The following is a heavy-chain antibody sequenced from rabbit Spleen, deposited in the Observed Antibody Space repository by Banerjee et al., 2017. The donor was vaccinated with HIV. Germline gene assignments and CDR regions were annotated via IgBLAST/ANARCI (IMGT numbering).Heavy chain of an antibody. CDR1: GVSFSSSSY. CDR2: IDTGSSGFT. CDR3: ARDQAGDADYGPYYLNL. D-gene: IGHD2-1*01. V-gene: IGHV1S45*01. J-gene: IGHJ4*01. Sequence: QEHLEESGGGLVKPEGSLTLTCTASGVSFSSSSYMCWVRQAPGKGLEWIACIDTGSSGFTYFATWAKGRFTCSKTSSTTVTLQMTSLTAADTATYFCARDQAGDADYGPYYLNLWGQGTLVTVS.